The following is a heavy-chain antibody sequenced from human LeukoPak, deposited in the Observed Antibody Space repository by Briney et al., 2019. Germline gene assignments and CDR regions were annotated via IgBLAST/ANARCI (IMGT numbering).Heavy chain of an antibody. Sequence: SQTLSLTCTVSGGSISSGGYYWSWLRQHPGKGLEWIGYIYYSGSTYYNPSLKSRVTISVDTSKNQFSLKLSSVTAADTAVYYCARFLEWLLVDYWGQGTLVTVSS. CDR1: GGSISSGGYY. CDR3: ARFLEWLLVDY. CDR2: IYYSGST. D-gene: IGHD3-3*01. V-gene: IGHV4-31*03. J-gene: IGHJ4*02.